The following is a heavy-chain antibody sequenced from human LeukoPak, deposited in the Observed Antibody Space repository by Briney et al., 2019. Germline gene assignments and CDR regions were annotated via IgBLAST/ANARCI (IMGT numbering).Heavy chain of an antibody. CDR3: AVDVIYESD. D-gene: IGHD2/OR15-2a*01. CDR1: GFTFSNSA. Sequence: GASVKVSCKACGFTFSNSAMQWVRQARGQRLEWIGWIVVGSGNTNYAQKFQERVTITRDMSTSTAYMELSSLRSEDTAVYYCAVDVIYESDWGQGTLVTVSS. J-gene: IGHJ4*02. V-gene: IGHV1-58*02. CDR2: IVVGSGNT.